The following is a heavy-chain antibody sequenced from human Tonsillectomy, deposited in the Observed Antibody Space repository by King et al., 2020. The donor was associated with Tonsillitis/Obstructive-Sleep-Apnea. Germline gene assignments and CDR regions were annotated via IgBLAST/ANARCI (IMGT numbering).Heavy chain of an antibody. Sequence: VQLVESGGGVVQPGRSLRLSCAASGFTFSSCGMHWFRQAPGKGLEGGAVIWYDGSNKYYADSVKGRFTISRDNSKNTLYLQMNSLRAEDTAVYYCARDQTLTIFGVDYDAFDIWGQGTMVTVSS. CDR1: GFTFSSCG. J-gene: IGHJ3*02. CDR3: ARDQTLTIFGVDYDAFDI. V-gene: IGHV3-33*01. D-gene: IGHD3-3*01. CDR2: IWYDGSNK.